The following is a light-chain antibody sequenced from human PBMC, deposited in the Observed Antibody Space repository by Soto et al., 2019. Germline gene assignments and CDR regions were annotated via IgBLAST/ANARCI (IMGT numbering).Light chain of an antibody. Sequence: QSALTQPASVSGSPGHSITISCTGTSSDVGSYNLVSWYQQHPGKAPKLMIYEVSRRPSGVSNRFSGSKSGNTASLTISGLQAEDEADYYCCSYAGSSTPNWVFGGGTKLTVL. V-gene: IGLV2-23*02. CDR3: CSYAGSSTPNWV. J-gene: IGLJ3*02. CDR1: SSDVGSYNL. CDR2: EVS.